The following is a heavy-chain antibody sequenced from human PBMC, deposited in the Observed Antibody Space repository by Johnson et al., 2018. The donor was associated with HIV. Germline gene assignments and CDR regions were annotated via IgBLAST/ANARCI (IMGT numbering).Heavy chain of an antibody. CDR2: IYSGGST. J-gene: IGHJ3*02. Sequence: VQLVESGGGLVQSGGSLRLSCGASGFTVSSNYMNWVRQAPGKGLEWVSVIYSGGSTYYADSVKGRFTISRDNSKNTLYLQMNSLRAEDTAVYYCAIDMVRGVTAGGAFDIWGQGTMVTVSS. CDR3: AIDMVRGVTAGGAFDI. V-gene: IGHV3-66*01. D-gene: IGHD3-10*01. CDR1: GFTVSSNY.